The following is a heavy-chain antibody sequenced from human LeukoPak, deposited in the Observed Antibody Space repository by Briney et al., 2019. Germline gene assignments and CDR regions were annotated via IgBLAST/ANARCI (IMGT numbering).Heavy chain of an antibody. J-gene: IGHJ4*02. CDR2: IYYSGST. V-gene: IGHV4-61*01. D-gene: IGHD4-17*01. CDR3: AREDYGDYSQSFDS. Sequence: SETLSLTCTVSGGSVSSGSYYWSWIRQPPGKGLEWIGYIYYSGSTNYNPSLKSRVTISVDTSKNPFSLKLSSVTAADTAVYYCAREDYGDYSQSFDSWGQGTLVTVSS. CDR1: GGSVSSGSYY.